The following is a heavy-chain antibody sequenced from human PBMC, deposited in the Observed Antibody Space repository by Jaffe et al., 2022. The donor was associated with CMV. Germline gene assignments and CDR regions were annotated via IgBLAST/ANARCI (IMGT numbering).Heavy chain of an antibody. D-gene: IGHD3-22*01. CDR3: AKEKGAYYYDSSGLSGAFDI. CDR1: GFTFDDYA. Sequence: EVQLVESGGGLVQPGRSLRLSCAASGFTFDDYAMHWVRQAPGKGLEWVSGISWNSGSIGYADSVKGRFTISRDNAKNSLYLQMNSLRAEDTALYYCAKEKGAYYYDSSGLSGAFDIWGQGTMVTVSS. CDR2: ISWNSGSI. J-gene: IGHJ3*02. V-gene: IGHV3-9*01.